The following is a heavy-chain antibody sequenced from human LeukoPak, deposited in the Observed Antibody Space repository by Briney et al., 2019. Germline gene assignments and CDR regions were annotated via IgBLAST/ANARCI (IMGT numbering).Heavy chain of an antibody. J-gene: IGHJ4*02. CDR1: GFTFSSYA. D-gene: IGHD3-9*01. Sequence: GGSLRLSCAASGFTFSSYAMSWVRQAPGKGLEWVSAISGSGGSTYYADSVKGRFTISRDNSKNTLYLQMNSLRAEDTAVYYCAKAAHPLNYDILTGYLGYWGQGTLVTVSS. CDR2: ISGSGGST. V-gene: IGHV3-23*01. CDR3: AKAAHPLNYDILTGYLGY.